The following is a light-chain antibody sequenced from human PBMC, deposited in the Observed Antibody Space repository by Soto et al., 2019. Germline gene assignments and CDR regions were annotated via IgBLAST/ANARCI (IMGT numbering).Light chain of an antibody. Sequence: QSALTQPASVSGSPGQPIPISCTGTISDIGTFNYVSWYQQHPGKAPKLLIYEVTNRPSGISFRFSGSKSGNTASLTISGLQAEDEGDYFCSSYTTSTTWLFGGGTKLTVL. V-gene: IGLV2-14*01. CDR2: EVT. CDR3: SSYTTSTTWL. J-gene: IGLJ3*02. CDR1: ISDIGTFNY.